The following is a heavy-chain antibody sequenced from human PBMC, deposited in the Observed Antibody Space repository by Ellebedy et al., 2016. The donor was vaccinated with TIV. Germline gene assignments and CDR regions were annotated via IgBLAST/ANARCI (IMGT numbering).Heavy chain of an antibody. CDR2: VSQDESEK. CDR3: ARGRTANWYFDL. V-gene: IGHV3-7*03. Sequence: GESLKISCAASGFTFSRYAMTWVRQAPGKGLEWVATVSQDESEKYVADSVKGRFAISRDNAKNSLYLQMGGLRAEDTGLYYCARGRTANWYFDLWGRGTLVTVSS. J-gene: IGHJ2*01. CDR1: GFTFSRYA. D-gene: IGHD1-1*01.